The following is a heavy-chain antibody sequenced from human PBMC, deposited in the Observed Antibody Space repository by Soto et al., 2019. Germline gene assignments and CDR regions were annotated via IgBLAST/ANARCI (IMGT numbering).Heavy chain of an antibody. Sequence: GASVKVSCKASGYTFTSYGICWVRQAPGQGLEWMGWISAYNGNTNYAQKLQGRVTMTTDTSTSTAYMELRSLRSDDTAVYYCARVRRYYYDSSGYYPAPYYFDYWGQGTLVTVSS. D-gene: IGHD3-22*01. J-gene: IGHJ4*02. CDR1: GYTFTSYG. V-gene: IGHV1-18*04. CDR2: ISAYNGNT. CDR3: ARVRRYYYDSSGYYPAPYYFDY.